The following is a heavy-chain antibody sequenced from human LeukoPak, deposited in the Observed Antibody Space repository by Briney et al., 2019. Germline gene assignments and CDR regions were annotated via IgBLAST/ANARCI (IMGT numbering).Heavy chain of an antibody. J-gene: IGHJ5*02. Sequence: GGSLRLSCAASGFTFSSYSMNWVRQAPGKGLEWVSSISSSSSYIYYADSVKGRFTISRDNAKNSLYLQMNSLRAEDTAVYYCARDPLSSSWYWFDPWGQGTLVTVSS. V-gene: IGHV3-21*01. CDR1: GFTFSSYS. D-gene: IGHD6-13*01. CDR3: ARDPLSSSWYWFDP. CDR2: ISSSSSYI.